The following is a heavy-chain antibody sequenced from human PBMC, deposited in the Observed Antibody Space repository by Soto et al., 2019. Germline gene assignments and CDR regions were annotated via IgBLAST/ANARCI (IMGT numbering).Heavy chain of an antibody. Sequence: GESLKISCKGSGYSFTSYWIAWVRQMPGKGLEWMGIIYPDDSDTRYSPSFQGQVTFSADKSITTAYLQWSSLKASDTAMYYCARHGFCSGGRCYSSYYYGMDVWGQGTTVTV. CDR2: IYPDDSDT. V-gene: IGHV5-51*01. CDR3: ARHGFCSGGRCYSSYYYGMDV. J-gene: IGHJ6*02. CDR1: GYSFTSYW. D-gene: IGHD2-15*01.